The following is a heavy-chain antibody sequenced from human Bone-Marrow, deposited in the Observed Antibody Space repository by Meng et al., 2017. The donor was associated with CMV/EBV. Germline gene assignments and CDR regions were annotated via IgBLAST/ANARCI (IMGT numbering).Heavy chain of an antibody. Sequence: GESLKISCAASGFTFSSYAMSWVRQAPGKGLEWVSAISGSGGSTYYADSVKGRFTISRDNSKNTLYLQMNSLRAEDTAVYYCARDRWSITMVRGVITDPYFDYWGQGTLVTVSS. J-gene: IGHJ4*02. D-gene: IGHD3-10*01. CDR1: GFTFSSYA. V-gene: IGHV3-23*01. CDR3: ARDRWSITMVRGVITDPYFDY. CDR2: ISGSGGST.